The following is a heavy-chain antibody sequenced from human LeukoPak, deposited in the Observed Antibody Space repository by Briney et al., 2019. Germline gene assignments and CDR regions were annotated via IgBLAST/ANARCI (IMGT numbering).Heavy chain of an antibody. CDR2: ISISSSTI. CDR1: GFPFSSYS. CDR3: AKGGVVHAFDI. D-gene: IGHD2-15*01. J-gene: IGHJ3*02. Sequence: GGSLRLSCAASGFPFSSYSMNWVRQAPGRGLEWVSYISISSSTIYYADSVKGRFTISRDNAKNSLYLQMNSLRAEDTAVYYCAKGGVVHAFDIWGQGTMVTVSS. V-gene: IGHV3-48*01.